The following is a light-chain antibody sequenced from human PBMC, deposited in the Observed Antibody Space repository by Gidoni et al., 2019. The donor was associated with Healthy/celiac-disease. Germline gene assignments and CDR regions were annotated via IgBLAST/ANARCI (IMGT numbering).Light chain of an antibody. J-gene: IGKJ5*01. V-gene: IGKV1-9*01. CDR1: QGISSY. CDR3: QQRNSYPST. Sequence: DIQLTQSPSFLSASVGDRVTITCRASQGISSYLAWYQQKPGKAPKLLIYAASTLQSGVPSRSSGSGSGTEFTLTISSLQPEDFATYYCQQRNSYPSTFGQGTRLEIK. CDR2: AAS.